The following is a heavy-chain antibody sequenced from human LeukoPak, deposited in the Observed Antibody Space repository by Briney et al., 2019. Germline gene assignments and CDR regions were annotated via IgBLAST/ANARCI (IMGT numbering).Heavy chain of an antibody. D-gene: IGHD5-12*01. V-gene: IGHV1-69*06. CDR2: IISIFETA. CDR1: GGTFSSYA. CDR3: ARAERYSGYSRGFYYFDY. Sequence: SVKVSCKASGGTFSSYAINWVRQAPGPGLEWMGGIISIFETADYAQKFQGRVTITADKSTSTAYMELSSLRSEDTAVYYCARAERYSGYSRGFYYFDYRGQGTLVTVSS. J-gene: IGHJ4*02.